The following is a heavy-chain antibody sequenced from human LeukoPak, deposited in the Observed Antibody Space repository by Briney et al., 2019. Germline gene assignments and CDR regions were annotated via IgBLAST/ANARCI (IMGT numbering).Heavy chain of an antibody. CDR2: MSYSGKI. D-gene: IGHD2-15*01. CDR1: GFTFSSYG. Sequence: GSLRLSCAASGFTFSSYGMSWVRQPPGKGLEWIVSMSYSGKIYYNPSLKSRVSISIDTSKNLLSLKLNSVTAADTAMYHCARDRDVDDFDYWGRGTLVIVSS. V-gene: IGHV4-39*07. J-gene: IGHJ4*01. CDR3: ARDRDVDDFDY.